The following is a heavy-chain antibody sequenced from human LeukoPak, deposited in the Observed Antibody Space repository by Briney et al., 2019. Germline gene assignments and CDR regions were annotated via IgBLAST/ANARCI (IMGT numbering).Heavy chain of an antibody. CDR3: ARDSSGWRFDP. J-gene: IGHJ5*02. Sequence: SETLSLTCAGYGGSFSGYYWSWIRQPPGKGLEWVGEADHRGNTNYNPSLKSRVTISVDTSKNQFSLKLISVTAADTAVYYCARDSSGWRFDPWGQGTLVTVSS. CDR2: ADHRGNT. V-gene: IGHV4-34*01. D-gene: IGHD6-25*01. CDR1: GGSFSGYY.